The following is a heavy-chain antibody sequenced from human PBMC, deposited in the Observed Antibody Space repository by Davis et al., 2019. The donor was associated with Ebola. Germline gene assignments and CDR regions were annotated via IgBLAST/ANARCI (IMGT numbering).Heavy chain of an antibody. CDR1: GVSITTHL. D-gene: IGHD2-21*01. J-gene: IGHJ3*02. CDR2: IHHGGGA. CDR3: ARDTRPCGNDCYDDTFDM. V-gene: IGHV4-59*11. Sequence: PSETLSLTCTVSGVSITTHLWSWIRQPPGKGLEWIGFIHHGGGANSNPSLKSRVTFSIDTSKSQVSLKLTSGTAAATAVYYCARDTRPCGNDCYDDTFDMWGQGTMVSVSS.